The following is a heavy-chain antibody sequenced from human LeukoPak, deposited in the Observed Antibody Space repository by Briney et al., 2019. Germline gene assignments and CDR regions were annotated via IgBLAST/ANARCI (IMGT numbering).Heavy chain of an antibody. J-gene: IGHJ3*02. CDR2: INPNSGGT. Sequence: GASVKVSCKASGYTFTGYYMHWVRQAPGQGLEWMGWINPNSGGTNYAQKFQGRVTMTRDTSISTAYMELSRLRSDDTAVYYCARFPRLLWFGDSAFDIWGQGTMVTASS. D-gene: IGHD3-10*01. V-gene: IGHV1-2*02. CDR1: GYTFTGYY. CDR3: ARFPRLLWFGDSAFDI.